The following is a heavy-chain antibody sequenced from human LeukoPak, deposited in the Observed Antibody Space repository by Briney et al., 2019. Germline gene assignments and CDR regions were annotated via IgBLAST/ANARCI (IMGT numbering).Heavy chain of an antibody. J-gene: IGHJ4*02. CDR2: TYYRSKWYT. CDR1: GDSVSSSTAA. D-gene: IGHD2-8*02. V-gene: IGHV6-1*01. Sequence: SQTLSLTCAISGDSVSSSTAAWNWVRQSPSSGLEWLGRTYYRSKWYTDYAVSVRSRININPDTSKNQFSLQLNSVAPEDTAVYYCARYPTGLYLDYWGQGTLVTVSS. CDR3: ARYPTGLYLDY.